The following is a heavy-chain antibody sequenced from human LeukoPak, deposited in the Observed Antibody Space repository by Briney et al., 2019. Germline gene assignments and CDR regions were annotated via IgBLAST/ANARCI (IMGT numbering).Heavy chain of an antibody. Sequence: SETLSLTCTVSGGSISSYYWSWIRQPAGKGLEWIGRIYTSGSTNYNPSLKSRVTTSVDTSKNQFSLKLSSVTAADTAVYYCARDGGYGSGSYCSFDYWGQGTLVTVSS. D-gene: IGHD3-10*01. CDR2: IYTSGST. CDR1: GGSISSYY. V-gene: IGHV4-4*07. J-gene: IGHJ4*02. CDR3: ARDGGYGSGSYCSFDY.